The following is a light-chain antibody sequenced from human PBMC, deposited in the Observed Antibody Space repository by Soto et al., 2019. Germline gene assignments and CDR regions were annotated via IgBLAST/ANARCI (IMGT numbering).Light chain of an antibody. Sequence: DIQMTQSPSSLSASVGDRVTITCRASQSLSRFLNWYQHKPGKAPNLLIYAASSLQSGVPSRFSGSGSGTDFTFTISSLQPEDFATYYCQQSYITPYTFGQGTKLEI. J-gene: IGKJ2*01. CDR2: AAS. CDR1: QSLSRF. CDR3: QQSYITPYT. V-gene: IGKV1-39*01.